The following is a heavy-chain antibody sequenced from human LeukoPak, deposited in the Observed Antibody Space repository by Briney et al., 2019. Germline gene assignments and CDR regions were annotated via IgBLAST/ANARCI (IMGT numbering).Heavy chain of an antibody. J-gene: IGHJ4*02. CDR2: IYSSGST. D-gene: IGHD6-19*01. V-gene: IGHV4-4*07. CDR3: ARAYSSGYRFDY. Sequence: PSETLSLTCTVSGGSINNNYWHWIRQPAGKGLEWIGRIYSSGSTNYNSSLKSRVTMSVDASKNQISLSLSSVTAADTAVYYCARAYSSGYRFDYWGQGTLVTVSS. CDR1: GGSINNNY.